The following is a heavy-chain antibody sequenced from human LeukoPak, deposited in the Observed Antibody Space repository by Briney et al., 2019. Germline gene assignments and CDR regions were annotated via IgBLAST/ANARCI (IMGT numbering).Heavy chain of an antibody. CDR2: IYYSGST. V-gene: IGHV4-59*01. CDR1: GGSISSYY. Sequence: SETLSLTCTVSGGSISSYYWSWIRQPPGKGLEWIGYIYYSGSTNYNPSLKSRVTISVDTSKNQFSLKLSSVTAADTAVYYCARGAHYYDSSGYYYDYYYYYMDVWGKGTTVTVSS. CDR3: ARGAHYYDSSGYYYDYYYYYMDV. D-gene: IGHD3-22*01. J-gene: IGHJ6*03.